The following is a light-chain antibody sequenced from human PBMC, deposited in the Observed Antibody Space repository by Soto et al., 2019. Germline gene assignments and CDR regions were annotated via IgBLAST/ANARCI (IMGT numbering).Light chain of an antibody. Sequence: QSALTQPPSVSGSPGQSVTISCTGTSSDVGGYNYVSWYQHHPGKAPKLMIYDVSKRPSGVPDRFSGSKSGNTASLTISGLQAEDEADYYCCSYAGNYAWVFGGGTQLTVL. V-gene: IGLV2-11*01. CDR3: CSYAGNYAWV. J-gene: IGLJ3*02. CDR2: DVS. CDR1: SSDVGGYNY.